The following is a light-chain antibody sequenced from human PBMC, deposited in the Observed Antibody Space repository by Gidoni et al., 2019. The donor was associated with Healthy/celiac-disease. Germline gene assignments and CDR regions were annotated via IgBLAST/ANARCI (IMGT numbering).Light chain of an antibody. CDR1: QSVSSN. J-gene: IGKJ1*01. CDR2: GAS. V-gene: IGKV3-15*01. CDR3: QQYNNWPPWT. Sequence: EIVMTQSPATRSVYPGERATLSCRASQSVSSNLAWYQQKPGQAPRLLIYGASTRATGIPARFSGSGSGTEFTLTISSLQSEDFAVYYCQQYNNWPPWTFXQXTKVEIK.